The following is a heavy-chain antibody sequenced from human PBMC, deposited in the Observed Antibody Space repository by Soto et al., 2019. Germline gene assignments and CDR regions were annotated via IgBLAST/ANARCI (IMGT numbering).Heavy chain of an antibody. J-gene: IGHJ4*02. CDR3: ARVDYYDSSGYYGY. V-gene: IGHV1-18*04. CDR2: ISGYNGNT. Sequence: QVQLVQSGAEVKKPGASVKVSCKASGYTFTIYGISWVRQAPGQGLEWMGWISGYNGNTDYSQNLQDRVTLTTAACRSAVYMKLRSLRSDDTAVYYSARVDYYDSSGYYGYWGQGTLITVSS. CDR1: GYTFTIYG. D-gene: IGHD3-22*01.